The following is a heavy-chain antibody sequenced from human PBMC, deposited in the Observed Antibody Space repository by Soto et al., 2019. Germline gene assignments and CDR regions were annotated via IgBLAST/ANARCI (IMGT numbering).Heavy chain of an antibody. V-gene: IGHV1-69*12. CDR1: GGTFNSYA. D-gene: IGHD3-22*01. Sequence: QVQLVQSGAEVKKPESSVRVSCKATGGTFNSYAITWVRQAPGQGLEWMGGTIPMFGTTNYAEKFQGRVTIIADESTNTAYMELSSLSSEDTAVYYCTRCGIRYHSIGYYLGIDGMDVWGQGTTVIVSS. J-gene: IGHJ6*02. CDR2: TIPMFGTT. CDR3: TRCGIRYHSIGYYLGIDGMDV.